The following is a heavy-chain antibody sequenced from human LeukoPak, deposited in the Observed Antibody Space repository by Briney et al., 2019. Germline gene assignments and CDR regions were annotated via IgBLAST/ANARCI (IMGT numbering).Heavy chain of an antibody. D-gene: IGHD3-10*01. V-gene: IGHV3-53*01. CDR3: ARRPFGADY. CDR1: GFTVSSSY. CDR2: IYSGGAT. J-gene: IGHJ4*02. Sequence: GGSLRLSCSASGFTVSSSYMIWVRQTPGKGLEWVSIIYSGGATYYADSVKGRFTISRDNAKNSVYLQMNSLRVEDTAVYYCARRPFGADYWGQGTLVTVSS.